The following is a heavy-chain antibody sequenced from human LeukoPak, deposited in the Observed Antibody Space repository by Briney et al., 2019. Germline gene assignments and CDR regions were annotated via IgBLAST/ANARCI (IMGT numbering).Heavy chain of an antibody. CDR3: ARYRHHDYGDYEDY. V-gene: IGHV3-20*01. CDR1: GFTFDDYG. CDR2: INWNGGST. J-gene: IGHJ4*02. D-gene: IGHD4-17*01. Sequence: GGSLRLSCAASGFTFDDYGMSWVRQAPGKGLEWVSGINWNGGSTGYADSVKGRFTISRDNAKNSLYLQMNSLRAEDTALYHCARYRHHDYGDYEDYWGQGTLVTVSS.